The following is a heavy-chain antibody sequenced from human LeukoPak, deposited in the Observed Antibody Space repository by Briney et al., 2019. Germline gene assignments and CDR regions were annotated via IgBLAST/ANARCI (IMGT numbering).Heavy chain of an antibody. CDR1: GFTLSGYW. Sequence: GGSLRLSCAASGFTLSGYWMHWVRQAPGKGLAWVSRVRSDGGDTTYADSVKGRLTISRDNAKNTLYLQMNSLRAEDTAVYYCARLLRGSAFDIWGQGTMVTVSS. D-gene: IGHD3-10*01. CDR3: ARLLRGSAFDI. CDR2: VRSDGGDT. V-gene: IGHV3-74*01. J-gene: IGHJ3*02.